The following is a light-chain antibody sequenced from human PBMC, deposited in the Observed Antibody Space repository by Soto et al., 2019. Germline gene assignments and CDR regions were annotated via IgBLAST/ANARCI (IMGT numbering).Light chain of an antibody. CDR2: GAS. CDR1: QSVSSNY. J-gene: IGKJ4*01. CDR3: QRYGMSPPLT. V-gene: IGKV3-20*01. Sequence: EIVLTQTPGTLSLSPGERATLSCRASQSVSSNYLAWYQQKPGQAPRLLIYGASSRATGIPDRFSGSGSATVFTLTISSLEPEDFAVYYCQRYGMSPPLTFCGGTKVEIK.